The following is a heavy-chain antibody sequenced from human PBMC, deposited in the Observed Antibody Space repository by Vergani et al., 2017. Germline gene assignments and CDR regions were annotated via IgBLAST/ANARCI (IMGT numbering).Heavy chain of an antibody. Sequence: QVQLVQSGAEVEKPGASVKVFCKASGYTFTGYYMHLVRQAPGQGREWMGWINPNSGGTNYAQKFQGRVTMTRDTSISTAYMELSRLRSDDTDVYYCARRGRDGYNEVFFAEQFDYWGEGTLVTVSS. V-gene: IGHV1-2*02. CDR2: INPNSGGT. CDR3: ARRGRDGYNEVFFAEQFDY. D-gene: IGHD5-24*01. CDR1: GYTFTGYY. J-gene: IGHJ4*02.